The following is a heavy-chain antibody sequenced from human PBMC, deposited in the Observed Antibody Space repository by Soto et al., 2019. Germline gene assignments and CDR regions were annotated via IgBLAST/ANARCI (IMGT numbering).Heavy chain of an antibody. CDR1: GFTLSSYS. CDR3: ARDMWVRGVTGGWFDP. D-gene: IGHD3-10*01. V-gene: IGHV3-48*02. Sequence: GGSLRLSCAASGFTLSSYSMNWVRQAPGKGLEWVSYISSSSSTIYYADSVKGRFTISRDNAKNSLYLQMNSLRDEDTAVYYCARDMWVRGVTGGWFDPWGQGTLVTVSS. J-gene: IGHJ5*02. CDR2: ISSSSSTI.